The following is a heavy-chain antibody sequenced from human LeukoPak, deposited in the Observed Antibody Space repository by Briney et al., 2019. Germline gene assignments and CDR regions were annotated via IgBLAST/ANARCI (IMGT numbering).Heavy chain of an antibody. CDR2: ISYEGNDK. CDR3: ARDVAFVVVAPATFDS. Sequence: PGRSLRLSCAASKFTFHNYVMHWVRQAPGKGLEWMALISYEGNDKNYADSVKDRCTISRANFNYTLYLELNSLRPQAKVTDGCARDVAFVVVAPATFDSWGQGALVTVSS. CDR1: KFTFHNYV. J-gene: IGHJ4*02. D-gene: IGHD2-15*01. V-gene: IGHV3-30*04.